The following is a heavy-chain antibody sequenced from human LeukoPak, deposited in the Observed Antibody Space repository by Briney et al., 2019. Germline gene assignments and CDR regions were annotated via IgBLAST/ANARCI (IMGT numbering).Heavy chain of an antibody. D-gene: IGHD2-2*02. CDR2: ISGSGGST. Sequence: PGGSLRLSCAASGFTFSSYAMSWVRQTPEKGLEWVSAISGSGGSTYYADSVKGRFTISRDNSKNTLYLQMNSLRAEDTAVYYCAREVPAAIVVDYWGQGTLVTVSS. CDR1: GFTFSSYA. V-gene: IGHV3-23*01. CDR3: AREVPAAIVVDY. J-gene: IGHJ4*02.